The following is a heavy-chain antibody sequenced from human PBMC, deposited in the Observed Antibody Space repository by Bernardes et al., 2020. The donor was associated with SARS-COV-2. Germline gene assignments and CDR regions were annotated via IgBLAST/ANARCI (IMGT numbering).Heavy chain of an antibody. CDR2: IWYDGSNK. CDR3: ACAPSEMLRGY. D-gene: IGHD3-10*01. J-gene: IGHJ4*02. CDR1: GFSFSTYG. Sequence: GWSLRLSCAASGFSFSTYGMRWVRQAPGKGLEWVAVIWYDGSNKYYADSVKGRFTISRDNSKNTLFLQMNSLRAEDTAVYYCACAPSEMLRGYWGQGTLVTVSS. V-gene: IGHV3-33*01.